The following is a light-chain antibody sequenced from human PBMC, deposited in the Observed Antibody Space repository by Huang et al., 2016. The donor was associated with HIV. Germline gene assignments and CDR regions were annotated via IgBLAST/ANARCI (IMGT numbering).Light chain of an antibody. J-gene: IGKJ2*01. V-gene: IGKV2-30*02. CDR2: KVS. CDR3: MQATNWPYT. CDR1: QSLVHSDGNTY. Sequence: DVVMTQSPLSLPVTPGQPASISCRSSQSLVHSDGNTYENWFHQRPGQSPRRLIYKVSNRDSGVPDRFVGSGSGPDFTLKISRVEAEDVGVYYCMQATNWPYTFGQGTKLEIK.